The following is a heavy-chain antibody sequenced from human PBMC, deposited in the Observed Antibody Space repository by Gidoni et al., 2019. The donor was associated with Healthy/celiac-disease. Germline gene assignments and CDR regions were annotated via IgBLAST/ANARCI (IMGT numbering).Heavy chain of an antibody. D-gene: IGHD1-26*01. CDR3: ARDGMVGARFFDY. V-gene: IGHV1-46*01. CDR2: INPSGGRT. CDR1: GYTFTRYY. Sequence: QVQLVQSGAEVKKPGASVKVSCKDSGYTFTRYYMHWVRQAPGQGLEWMGIINPSGGRTSYAQKFQGRVTMTRDTSTSTVYMELSSLRSEDTAGYYCARDGMVGARFFDYWGQGTLVTVSS. J-gene: IGHJ4*02.